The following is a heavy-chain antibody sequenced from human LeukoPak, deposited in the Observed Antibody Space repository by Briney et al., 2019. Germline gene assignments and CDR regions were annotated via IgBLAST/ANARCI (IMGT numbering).Heavy chain of an antibody. V-gene: IGHV3-23*01. J-gene: IGHJ5*02. Sequence: PGGSLRLSCAASGFTFSSYAMGWVRQAPGKGLEWVSAISGSGGSTYYADSVKGRFTISRDNSKNTLYLQMNSLSAEDTAVYYCAKDPWLALDWFDPWGQGTLVTVSS. CDR3: AKDPWLALDWFDP. D-gene: IGHD3-22*01. CDR2: ISGSGGST. CDR1: GFTFSSYA.